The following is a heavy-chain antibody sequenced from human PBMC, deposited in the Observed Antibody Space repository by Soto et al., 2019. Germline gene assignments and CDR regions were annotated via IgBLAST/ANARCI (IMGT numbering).Heavy chain of an antibody. J-gene: IGHJ4*02. CDR2: ISGSGGST. CDR3: AGFAGQWLALGSY. D-gene: IGHD6-19*01. CDR1: GFTFSSYA. Sequence: EVQLLESGGGLVQPGGSLRLSCAASGFTFSSYAMSWVRQAPGKGLEWVLAISGSGGSTYYADSGKGRFTISRDTSKNTLYLQRNSLRAVDTAVYYCAGFAGQWLALGSYWGQGTLVTVSS. V-gene: IGHV3-23*01.